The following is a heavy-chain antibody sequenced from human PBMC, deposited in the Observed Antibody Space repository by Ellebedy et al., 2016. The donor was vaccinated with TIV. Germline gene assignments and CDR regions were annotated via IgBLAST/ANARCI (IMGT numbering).Heavy chain of an antibody. CDR2: INPNSGGT. CDR3: ARVVYGSGSSNNPGPHFDY. V-gene: IGHV1-2*02. Sequence: ASVKVSCKASGYTFTGYYMHWVRQAPGQGLEWMGWINPNSGGTNYAQKFQGRVAMTRDTSVSTAYMELSRLRSDDTAVYYCARVVYGSGSSNNPGPHFDYWGQGTLVTVSS. J-gene: IGHJ4*02. CDR1: GYTFTGYY. D-gene: IGHD3-10*01.